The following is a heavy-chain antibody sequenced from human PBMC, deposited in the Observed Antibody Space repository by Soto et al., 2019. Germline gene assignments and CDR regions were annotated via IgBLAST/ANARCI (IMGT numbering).Heavy chain of an antibody. CDR3: MRRSYLHX. J-gene: IGHJ4*02. D-gene: IGHD3-16*02. Sequence: RGSLRLSWAASGFSFISYAMSWVRQAPGKGLEWVSTISGSDGKTFYAYSVKVRFSISRDTSKNMLYLQMNNLRGDDTAVYYCMRRSYLHXWGQVTLVTVSX. V-gene: IGHV3-23*01. CDR1: GFSFISYA. CDR2: ISGSDGKT.